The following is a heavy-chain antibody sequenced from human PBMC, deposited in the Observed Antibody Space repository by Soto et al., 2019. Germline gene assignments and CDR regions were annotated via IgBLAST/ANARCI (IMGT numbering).Heavy chain of an antibody. Sequence: QVQLVQSGAEVKKPGASVKVSCKASGYTFTSYGLSWVRQAPGQGLEWMGWISAYNGNTKYAQKPQXSXTLXTDTSTSTAYMELRSLRSDDTAVDYCAREGPPVLDWGQGTLVTVSS. V-gene: IGHV1-18*01. CDR2: ISAYNGNT. J-gene: IGHJ4*02. CDR3: AREGPPVLD. CDR1: GYTFTSYG.